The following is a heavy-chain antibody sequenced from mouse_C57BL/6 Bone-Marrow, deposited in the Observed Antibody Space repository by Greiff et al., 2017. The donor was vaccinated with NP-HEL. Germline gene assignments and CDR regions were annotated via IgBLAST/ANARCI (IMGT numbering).Heavy chain of an antibody. V-gene: IGHV5-2*01. CDR1: EYEFPSHA. CDR2: INSDGGST. D-gene: IGHD2-4*01. J-gene: IGHJ3*01. CDR3: ARHYDYSAWFAY. Sequence: DVMLVESGGGLVQPGESLKLSCESNEYEFPSHAMSWVRKTPEKRLELVAAINSDGGSTYYPDTMESRFIISRDNTKKTLYLQMSSLRSEDTALYYCARHYDYSAWFAYWGQGTLVTVSA.